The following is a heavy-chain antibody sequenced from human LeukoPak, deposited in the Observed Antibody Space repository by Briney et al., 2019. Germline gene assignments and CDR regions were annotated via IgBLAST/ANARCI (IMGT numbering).Heavy chain of an antibody. CDR2: ISASGGST. J-gene: IGHJ4*02. V-gene: IGHV3-23*01. D-gene: IGHD3-10*01. Sequence: GGSLRLSCAAPGFTFSNYDMTWVRQAPGKGLEWLSTISASGGSTAYADSVKGRFTISRDSSKNTLYLQMNSLRAEDTAVYYCAKRYQSGFRGSYFDYWGQGTLVTVSS. CDR1: GFTFSNYD. CDR3: AKRYQSGFRGSYFDY.